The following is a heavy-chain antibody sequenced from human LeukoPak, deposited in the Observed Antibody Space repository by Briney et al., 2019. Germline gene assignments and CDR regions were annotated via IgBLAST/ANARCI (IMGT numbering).Heavy chain of an antibody. Sequence: GGSQRLSCVGSGFTFGVYSMSWVRQVPGKGLEWVASISGNEYNIKYADSVKGRFTVSRDNAKTKLYLEMKSLRPDDTAIYYCTKGPGGVGPGRPSVLGVVDSWGQGTLVTVPS. CDR1: GFTFGVYS. J-gene: IGHJ4*02. V-gene: IGHV3-23*01. CDR3: TKGPGGVGPGRPSVLGVVDS. D-gene: IGHD3-3*01. CDR2: ISGNEYNI.